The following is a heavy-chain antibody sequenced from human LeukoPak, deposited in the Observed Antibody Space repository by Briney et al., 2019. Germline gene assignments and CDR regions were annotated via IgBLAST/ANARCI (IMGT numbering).Heavy chain of an antibody. CDR3: ARETPDYGNYVGVSDY. CDR1: GFTFSPYT. Sequence: KPGGSLRLSCAASGFTFSPYTMNWVRQAPGKGLEWVSSISSSSSYIYYADSVKGRFTISRDNAKNSLYLQMNSLRAEDTAVYYCARETPDYGNYVGVSDYWGQGTLVTVSS. D-gene: IGHD4-11*01. J-gene: IGHJ4*02. CDR2: ISSSSSYI. V-gene: IGHV3-21*01.